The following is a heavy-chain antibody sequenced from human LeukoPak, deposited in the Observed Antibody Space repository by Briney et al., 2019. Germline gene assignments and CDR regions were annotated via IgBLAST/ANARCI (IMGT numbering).Heavy chain of an antibody. D-gene: IGHD4-17*01. CDR2: ICYSGST. CDR3: ARTTVYDAFDI. J-gene: IGHJ3*02. V-gene: IGHV4-59*01. Sequence: SETLSLTCTVSGGSISTYYWSWIRQPPGKGLEWIGYICYSGSTNYNPSLKSRVTISVDTSKNQFSLKLGSVTAADTAVYYCARTTVYDAFDIWGQGTMVTVSS. CDR1: GGSISTYY.